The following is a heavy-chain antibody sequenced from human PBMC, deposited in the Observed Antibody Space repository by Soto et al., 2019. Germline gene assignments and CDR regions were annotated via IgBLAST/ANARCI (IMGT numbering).Heavy chain of an antibody. CDR1: GLTFSRYT. J-gene: IGHJ4*02. Sequence: PGGSLRLSCAASGLTFSRYTMHWVRQAPGKGLEWVAVISYDGNNKYYADSVKGRFTISRDNSKNTLSLQMNSLRPEDTAVYYCARFRSERPFDYWSQGTLVTVSS. CDR2: ISYDGNNK. V-gene: IGHV3-30-3*01. CDR3: ARFRSERPFDY.